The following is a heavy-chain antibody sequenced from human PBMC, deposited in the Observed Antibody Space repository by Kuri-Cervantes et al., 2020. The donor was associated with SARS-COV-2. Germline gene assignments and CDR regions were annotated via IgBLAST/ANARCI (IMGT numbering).Heavy chain of an antibody. Sequence: SVKVSCKASGGTFSSYSVNWVRQAPGQGLEWMGWIIPTFDTATYAQKFQGRVIFTADESSSTAYMEVNSLTSEDTAVYFCARSQGYCTANSCSWNWFDPWGQGTQVTVSS. CDR3: ARSQGYCTANSCSWNWFDP. CDR1: GGTFSSYS. J-gene: IGHJ5*02. CDR2: IIPTFDTA. V-gene: IGHV1-69*13. D-gene: IGHD2-8*02.